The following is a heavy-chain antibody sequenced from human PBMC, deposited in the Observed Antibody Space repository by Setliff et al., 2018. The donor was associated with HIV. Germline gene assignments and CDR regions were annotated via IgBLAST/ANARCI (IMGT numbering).Heavy chain of an antibody. CDR2: IYYSGST. J-gene: IGHJ6*02. V-gene: IGHV4-59*01. CDR1: GGSISSYY. CDR3: ARIFGDQGYYYGMDV. Sequence: PSETLSLTCTVSGGSISSYYWSWIRQPPGKGREWIGYIYYSGSTNYNPSLKSRVTISVDTSKNHFSLKLSSVIAADTAVYYCARIFGDQGYYYGMDVWGQGTTVTVSS. D-gene: IGHD3-3*01.